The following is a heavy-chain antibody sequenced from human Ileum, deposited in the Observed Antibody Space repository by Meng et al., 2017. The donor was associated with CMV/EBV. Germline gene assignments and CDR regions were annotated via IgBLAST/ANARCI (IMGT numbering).Heavy chain of an antibody. D-gene: IGHD1-1*01. CDR2: ISGSGANS. CDR3: VRGNHWNPGGLDA. J-gene: IGHJ6*02. CDR1: GLTFNSYS. V-gene: IGHV3-23*01. Sequence: GESLKISYVASGLTFNSYSMGWVRQAPGKGLEWVAAISGSGANSYYAESVKGRATISRDNSKNTLLLELNGLRAEDTAVYYCVRGNHWNPGGLDAWGQGTTVTVSS.